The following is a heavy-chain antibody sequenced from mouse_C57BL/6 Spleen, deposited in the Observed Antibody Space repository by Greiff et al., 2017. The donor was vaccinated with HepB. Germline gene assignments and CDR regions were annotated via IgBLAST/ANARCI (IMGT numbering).Heavy chain of an antibody. V-gene: IGHV3-6*01. J-gene: IGHJ3*01. CDR1: GYSITSGYY. Sequence: EVKLQESGPGLVKPSQSLSLTCSVPGYSITSGYYWNWIRQFPGNKLEWMGYISYDGSNNYNPSLKNRISITRDTSKNQFFLTLNSVTTEDTATYYCAREDYGSRGGFAYWGQGTLVTVSA. CDR2: ISYDGSN. D-gene: IGHD1-1*01. CDR3: AREDYGSRGGFAY.